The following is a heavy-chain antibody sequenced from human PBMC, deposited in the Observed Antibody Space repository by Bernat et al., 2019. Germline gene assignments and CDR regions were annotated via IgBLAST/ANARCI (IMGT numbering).Heavy chain of an antibody. J-gene: IGHJ3*02. CDR1: GYTFTSYY. CDR2: INPSGGST. Sequence: QVQLVQSGAEVKKPGASVKVSCKASGYTFTSYYMHWVRPAPGQGLEWMGIINPSGGSTSYAQKFQGRVTMTRDTSTSTVYMELSSLRSEDTAVYYCARDGREYYGLINAFDIWGQGTMVTVSS. D-gene: IGHD3-10*01. CDR3: ARDGREYYGLINAFDI. V-gene: IGHV1-46*03.